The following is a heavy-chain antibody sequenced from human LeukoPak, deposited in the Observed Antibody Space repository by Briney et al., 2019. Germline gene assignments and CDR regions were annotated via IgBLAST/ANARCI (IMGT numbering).Heavy chain of an antibody. J-gene: IGHJ4*02. CDR2: IYPGDSET. CDR1: GYNFTNYW. Sequence: GESLKISCKGSGYNFTNYWIAWVRRMPGKGLEWMGIIYPGDSETTYSPSFQGQVTISADKSISTAYLQWSSLKASDTAMYYCARRADGYNYVGTDYWGQGTLVTVSS. D-gene: IGHD5-24*01. CDR3: ARRADGYNYVGTDY. V-gene: IGHV5-51*01.